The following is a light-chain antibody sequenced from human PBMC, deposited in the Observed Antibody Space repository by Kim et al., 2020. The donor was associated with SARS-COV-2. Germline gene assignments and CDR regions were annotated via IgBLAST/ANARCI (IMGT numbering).Light chain of an antibody. J-gene: IGKJ4*01. V-gene: IGKV1-39*01. CDR3: QQTYKTPLT. Sequence: DIQMTQSPSSLSASVGDTVTITCRASQSISTYLNWYQQRPGKAPKVLIYAASSLQSGVPSRFRGSGSGTDFTLTISSLQPEDFATYHCQQTYKTPLTFGGGTKLEI. CDR2: AAS. CDR1: QSISTY.